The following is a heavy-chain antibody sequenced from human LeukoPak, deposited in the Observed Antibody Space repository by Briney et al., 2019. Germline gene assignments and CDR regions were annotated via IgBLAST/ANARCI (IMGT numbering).Heavy chain of an antibody. CDR1: GFTFSSYG. J-gene: IGHJ4*02. Sequence: GGSLRLSCAASGFTFSSYGTHWVRQAPGKGLEWVAVIWYDGSNKYYADSVKGRFTISRDNSKNTLYLQMNSLRAEDTAVYYCAKGLYYFDYWGQGTLVTVSS. CDR2: IWYDGSNK. CDR3: AKGLYYFDY. V-gene: IGHV3-33*06.